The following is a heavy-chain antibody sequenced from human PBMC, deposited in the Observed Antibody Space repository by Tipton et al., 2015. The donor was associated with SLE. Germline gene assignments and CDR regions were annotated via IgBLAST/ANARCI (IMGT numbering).Heavy chain of an antibody. CDR3: ARVSSGWLYYFDY. Sequence: TLSLTCTVSGGSISSSSYYWGWIRQPPGKGLEWIGEINHSGSTNYNPSLKSRVTISVDTSKNQFSLKLSSVTAADTAVYYCARVSSGWLYYFDYWGQGTLVTVSS. CDR1: GGSISSSSYY. V-gene: IGHV4-39*07. D-gene: IGHD6-19*01. J-gene: IGHJ4*02. CDR2: INHSGST.